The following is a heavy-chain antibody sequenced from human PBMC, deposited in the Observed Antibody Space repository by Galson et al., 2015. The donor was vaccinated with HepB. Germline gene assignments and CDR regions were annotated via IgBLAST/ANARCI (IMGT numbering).Heavy chain of an antibody. Sequence: SVKVSCKASGGTFSSYAISWVRQAPGQGLEWVGGIIPIFGTANYAQKFQGRVTITADESTSTAYMELSSLRSEDTAVYYCARASRLGPYYDFWSGYPVFDYWGQGTLVTVSS. D-gene: IGHD3-3*01. J-gene: IGHJ4*02. CDR1: GGTFSSYA. CDR3: ARASRLGPYYDFWSGYPVFDY. CDR2: IIPIFGTA. V-gene: IGHV1-69*13.